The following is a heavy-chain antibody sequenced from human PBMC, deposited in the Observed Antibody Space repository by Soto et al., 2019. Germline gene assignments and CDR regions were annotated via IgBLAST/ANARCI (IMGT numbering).Heavy chain of an antibody. CDR2: INGDGTYT. CDR1: GFTFSNYW. CDR3: ARALDSLVPTGF. Sequence: EVQLVESGGGLVQPGGSLRLSCAASGFTFSNYWMYWVRQGPGKGLAWASRINGDGTYTSSADSVKGRFAISRDNAKNTLYLQMNSLRPEDTAVYYCARALDSLVPTGFWGQGTLVTVSS. J-gene: IGHJ4*02. V-gene: IGHV3-74*01. D-gene: IGHD2-2*01.